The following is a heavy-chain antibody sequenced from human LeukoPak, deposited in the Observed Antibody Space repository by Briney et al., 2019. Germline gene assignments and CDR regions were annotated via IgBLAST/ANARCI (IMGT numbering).Heavy chain of an antibody. CDR1: GFTFSSSA. D-gene: IGHD2-2*01. CDR2: ISGSGGST. J-gene: IGHJ1*01. Sequence: PGGSLRLSCAASGFTFSSSAMSWVRQAPGKGLEWVSVISGSGGSTYYADSVKGRVTISRDNSKNTLYLQMNSLRAEDTAVYYCAKASRKGSRTSSNEYFQHGGEGTLVTVSS. CDR3: AKASRKGSRTSSNEYFQH. V-gene: IGHV3-23*01.